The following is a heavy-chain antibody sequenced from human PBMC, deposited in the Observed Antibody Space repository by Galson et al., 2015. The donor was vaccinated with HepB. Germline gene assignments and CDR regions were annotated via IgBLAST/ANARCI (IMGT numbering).Heavy chain of an antibody. Sequence: SVKVSCKASGGTFSSYAISWVRQAPGQGLEWMGGIIPIFGTANYAQKFQGRVTITADESTSTAYMELSSLRSEDTAVYYCARGEVVVAASREDYYYYYYMDVWGKGTTVTVSS. J-gene: IGHJ6*03. CDR3: ARGEVVVAASREDYYYYYYMDV. CDR1: GGTFSSYA. D-gene: IGHD2-15*01. V-gene: IGHV1-69*13. CDR2: IIPIFGTA.